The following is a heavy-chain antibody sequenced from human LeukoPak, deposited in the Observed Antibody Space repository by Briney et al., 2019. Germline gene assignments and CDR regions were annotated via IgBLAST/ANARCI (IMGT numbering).Heavy chain of an antibody. CDR3: ARGTTVFAY. V-gene: IGHV3-7*01. J-gene: IGHJ4*02. Sequence: PGGSLRLSCTTSGFNFRAYWMTWVRRAPGKGLEWVANIEQDGSEKYYVDSVKGRFTISRDNAKNSLYLQMNSLRVEDTAVYYCARGTTVFAYWGQGSLVTVS. CDR2: IEQDGSEK. D-gene: IGHD2-2*01. CDR1: GFNFRAYW.